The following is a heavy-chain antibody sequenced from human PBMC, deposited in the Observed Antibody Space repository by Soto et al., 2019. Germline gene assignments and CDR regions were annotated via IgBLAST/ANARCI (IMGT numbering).Heavy chain of an antibody. V-gene: IGHV3-23*01. CDR2: ISGSGGST. Sequence: EVQLLESGGGLVQPGGSLRLSCAASGFTFSSYAMRWVRQAPGKGLEWVSAISGSGGSTYYADSVKGRFTISRDNSKNTLYLQITIRKSEDTPLYECASRGSGSYYDYWGQGTLVTVSS. J-gene: IGHJ4*02. CDR3: ASRGSGSYYDY. CDR1: GFTFSSYA. D-gene: IGHD1-26*01.